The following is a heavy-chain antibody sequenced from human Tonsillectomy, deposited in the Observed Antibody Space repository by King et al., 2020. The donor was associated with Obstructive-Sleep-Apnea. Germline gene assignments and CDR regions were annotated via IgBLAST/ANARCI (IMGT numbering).Heavy chain of an antibody. J-gene: IGHJ6*02. CDR3: ARDLLDAAYYYGMDV. D-gene: IGHD2/OR15-2a*01. Sequence: VQLVESGSELKKSGASVKVSCKASGYTFTSYAMNWVRQAPGHGLEWMGGINTNTGNPTYAQGFTGRFVFSLDTSVSTAYLQISSLKAEDTAVYYCARDLLDAAYYYGMDVWGQGTTVTVSS. CDR2: INTNTGNP. V-gene: IGHV7-4-1*02. CDR1: GYTFTSYA.